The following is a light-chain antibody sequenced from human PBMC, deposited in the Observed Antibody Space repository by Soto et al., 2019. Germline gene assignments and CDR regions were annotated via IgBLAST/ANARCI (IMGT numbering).Light chain of an antibody. J-gene: IGLJ3*02. V-gene: IGLV1-47*01. CDR3: AVWADSLCGFRV. CDR1: SSNIGSNY. Sequence: QSVLTQPPSASGTPGQRVTISCSGSSSNIGSNYVYWYQQLPGTAPKLLISRNNQRPSGVPDRFSGSKSGTSASLAISGLRSADDADYYCAVWADSLCGFRVFRGGTKLTVL. CDR2: RNN.